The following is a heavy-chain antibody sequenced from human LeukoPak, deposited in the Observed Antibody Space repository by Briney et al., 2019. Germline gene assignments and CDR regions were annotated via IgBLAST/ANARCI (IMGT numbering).Heavy chain of an antibody. J-gene: IGHJ4*02. Sequence: GGSLRLSCAASGLTFSSYAMNWVRQAPGKGLEWVSAISGSGGSTYYADSVKGRFTISRDNSKNTLYLQMNSLRAEDTAVYYCAKAPLVVPAAAYFDYWGQGTLVTVSS. D-gene: IGHD2-2*01. V-gene: IGHV3-23*01. CDR2: ISGSGGST. CDR3: AKAPLVVPAAAYFDY. CDR1: GLTFSSYA.